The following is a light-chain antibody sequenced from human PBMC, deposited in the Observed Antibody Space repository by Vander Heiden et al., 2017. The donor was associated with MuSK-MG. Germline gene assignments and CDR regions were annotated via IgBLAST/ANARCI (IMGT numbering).Light chain of an antibody. CDR2: EGS. Sequence: QSALTQPASVSGSPGQSITIACTGTNSAVGSYNLVSWYQQHPGKVPKLIIYEGSKRPSGISNRFSGSKSANTASLTISGLQAEDEADYYCCSYAGSRTVIFGGGTKVTFL. V-gene: IGLV2-23*01. CDR1: NSAVGSYNL. CDR3: CSYAGSRTVI. J-gene: IGLJ2*01.